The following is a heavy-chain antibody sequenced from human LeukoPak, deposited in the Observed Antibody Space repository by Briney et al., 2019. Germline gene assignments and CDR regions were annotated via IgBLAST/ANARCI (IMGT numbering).Heavy chain of an antibody. CDR1: GYTFTSYA. V-gene: IGHV7-4-1*02. CDR2: INTNTGNP. J-gene: IGHJ4*02. D-gene: IGHD6-13*01. CDR3: ARGSPSSSSWPIDY. Sequence: GGSLRLSCAASGYTFTSYAMNWVRQAPGQGLEWMGWINTNTGNPTYAQGFTGRFVFSLDTSVSTAYLQISSLKAEDTAVYYCARGSPSSSSWPIDYWGQGTLVTVSS.